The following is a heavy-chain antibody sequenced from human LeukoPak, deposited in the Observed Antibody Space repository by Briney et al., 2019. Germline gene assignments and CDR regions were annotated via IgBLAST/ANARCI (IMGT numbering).Heavy chain of an antibody. D-gene: IGHD1-1*01. J-gene: IGHJ5*02. CDR2: TYYRSKWYN. CDR1: GDSVSSNSAT. CDR3: ALEVPYNWFDP. V-gene: IGHV6-1*01. Sequence: SQTLSLTCALSGDSVSSNSATWSWIRQSPSRGLEWLGRTYYRSKWYNDYAISVKSRISINPDTSKNQFSLQLSSVTPEDTAVYYCALEVPYNWFDPWGQGTLVTVSS.